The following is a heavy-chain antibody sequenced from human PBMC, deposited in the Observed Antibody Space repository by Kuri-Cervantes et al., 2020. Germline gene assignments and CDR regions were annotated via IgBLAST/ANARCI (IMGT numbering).Heavy chain of an antibody. V-gene: IGHV3-30-3*02. CDR1: GFTFSSYA. CDR2: ISYDGSNK. J-gene: IGHJ6*02. Sequence: GGSLRLSCAASGFTFSSYAMHWVRQAPGKGLEWVAVISYDGSNKYYADSVKGRFTISRDNSKNTLYLQMNSLRAEDTAVYYCAKSGHTHSGSYSFYYYGMDVWGQGTTVTVSS. D-gene: IGHD3-10*01. CDR3: AKSGHTHSGSYSFYYYGMDV.